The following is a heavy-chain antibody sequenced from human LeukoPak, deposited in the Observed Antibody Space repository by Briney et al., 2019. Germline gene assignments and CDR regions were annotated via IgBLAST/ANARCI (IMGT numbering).Heavy chain of an antibody. D-gene: IGHD2-2*01. CDR2: ISAYNGNT. CDR3: ARAVDQLLTRPNWFDP. Sequence: ASVKVSCKASGYTFTSYGISWVRQAPGQGLEWMGWISAYNGNTNYAQKLQGRVTMTTDTSTSTAYMELRSLRSDDTAVYYCARAVDQLLTRPNWFDPWGQGTLVTVSS. J-gene: IGHJ5*02. V-gene: IGHV1-18*01. CDR1: GYTFTSYG.